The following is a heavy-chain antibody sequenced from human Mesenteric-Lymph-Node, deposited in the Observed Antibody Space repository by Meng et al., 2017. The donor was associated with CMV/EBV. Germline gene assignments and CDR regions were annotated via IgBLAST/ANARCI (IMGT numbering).Heavy chain of an antibody. Sequence: ESLKISCAASGFTFSSYAMSWVRQPPGKGLEWIGTIYHSGSTYYNPSLKSRVTISVDTSKHQFSLKLSSVTAADTAVYYCARVQYCSSTSCLGWFDPWGQGTLVTVSS. CDR3: ARVQYCSSTSCLGWFDP. V-gene: IGHV4-38-2*01. CDR1: GFTFSSYA. J-gene: IGHJ5*02. D-gene: IGHD2-2*01. CDR2: IYHSGST.